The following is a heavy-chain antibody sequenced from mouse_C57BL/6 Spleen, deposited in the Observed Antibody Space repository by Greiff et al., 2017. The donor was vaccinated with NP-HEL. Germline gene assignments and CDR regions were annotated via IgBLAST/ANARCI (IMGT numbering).Heavy chain of an antibody. CDR2: ISDGGSYT. CDR1: GFTFSSYA. Sequence: EVQLVESGGGLVKPGGSLKLSCAASGFTFSSYAMSWVRQTPEKRLEWVATISDGGSYTYYPDNVKGRFTISRDNAKNNLYLQMSHLKSEDTAMYYCARDGGTDPAWFAYWGQGTLVTVSA. D-gene: IGHD4-1*01. V-gene: IGHV5-4*01. J-gene: IGHJ3*01. CDR3: ARDGGTDPAWFAY.